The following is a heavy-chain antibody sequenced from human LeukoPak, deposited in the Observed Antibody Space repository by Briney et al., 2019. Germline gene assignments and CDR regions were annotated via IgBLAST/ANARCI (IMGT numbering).Heavy chain of an antibody. CDR2: ISGDGATT. D-gene: IGHD4/OR15-4a*01. J-gene: IGHJ3*02. CDR1: GFTFDEYA. Sequence: GGSLRLSCAASGFTFDEYAMHWVRQAPGKGLEWVSLISGDGATTYYAPSVKGRVTVSRDNDKNSLFLQMNNLRTEDSALYYCAKDLSMVFDAFNIWGQGTLVTVSS. CDR3: AKDLSMVFDAFNI. V-gene: IGHV3-43*02.